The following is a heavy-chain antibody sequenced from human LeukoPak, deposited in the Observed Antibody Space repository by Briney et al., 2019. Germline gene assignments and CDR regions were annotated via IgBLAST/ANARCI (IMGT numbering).Heavy chain of an antibody. CDR3: AKEGYSSGYFDY. D-gene: IGHD6-19*01. CDR1: GFTFSSYA. V-gene: IGHV3-23*01. J-gene: IGHJ4*02. Sequence: GGSLRLSCAASGFTFSSYAMSWVRQAPGKGPEWVSGISGSGGSTYYADSVKGRFTISRDSSKNTLYLQLNSLRAEDTAVYFCAKEGYSSGYFDYWGQGTLVTVSS. CDR2: ISGSGGST.